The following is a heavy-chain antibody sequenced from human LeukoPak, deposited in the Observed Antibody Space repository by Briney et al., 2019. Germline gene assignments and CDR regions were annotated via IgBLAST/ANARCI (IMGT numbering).Heavy chain of an antibody. V-gene: IGHV3-48*04. J-gene: IGHJ4*02. CDR2: ISSSSSTI. CDR1: GFTFSSYS. Sequence: PGGSLRLSCAASGFTFSSYSMNWVRQAPGKGLEWVSYISSSSSTIYYADSVKGRFTISRDNAKNSLYLQMNSLRAEDTAVYYCARATAVAGFYYFDYWGQGTLVTVSS. CDR3: ARATAVAGFYYFDY. D-gene: IGHD6-19*01.